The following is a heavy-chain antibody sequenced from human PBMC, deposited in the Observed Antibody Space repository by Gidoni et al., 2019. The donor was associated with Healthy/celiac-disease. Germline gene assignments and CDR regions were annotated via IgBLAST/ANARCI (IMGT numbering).Heavy chain of an antibody. Sequence: QVQLVQSGAEVQKPGASVKVSCKASGYTFTGSYMPWVRQAPGQGLEWMGWINPNSGGTNYAQKFQGRVTMTRDTSISTAYMELSRLRSDDTAVYYCARAYGITIFGVVIQECWFDPWGQGTLVTVSS. CDR1: GYTFTGSY. J-gene: IGHJ5*02. CDR3: ARAYGITIFGVVIQECWFDP. CDR2: INPNSGGT. D-gene: IGHD3-3*01. V-gene: IGHV1-2*02.